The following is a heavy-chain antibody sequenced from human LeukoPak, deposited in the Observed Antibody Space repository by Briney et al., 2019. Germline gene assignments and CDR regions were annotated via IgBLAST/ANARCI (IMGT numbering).Heavy chain of an antibody. CDR2: INPNSGGT. D-gene: IGHD4-23*01. CDR1: GYTFTGYY. V-gene: IGHV1-2*02. Sequence: ASVKVSCKGSGYTFTGYYMHWVRQAPGQGLEWMGWINPNSGGTNYAQKFQGRVTMTRDTSISTAYMELRSLRSDDTAVYYCARDLGGTVAYFDYWGQGTLVTVSS. J-gene: IGHJ4*02. CDR3: ARDLGGTVAYFDY.